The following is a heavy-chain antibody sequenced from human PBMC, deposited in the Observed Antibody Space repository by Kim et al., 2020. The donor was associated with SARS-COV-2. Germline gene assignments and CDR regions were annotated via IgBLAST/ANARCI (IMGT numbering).Heavy chain of an antibody. J-gene: IGHJ6*02. D-gene: IGHD3-16*02. CDR3: AKDKEDDYVWGSNRGSGMDV. V-gene: IGHV3-9*01. CDR2: ISWNRGNI. Sequence: GGSLRLFCAASGFSFDDYAMNWVRQAPGKGLEWVSGISWNRGNIGYADSVKGRFTISRDNAKNSLYLQMNSLRVEDTALYYCAKDKEDDYVWGSNRGSGMDVWGQGTTVTVSS. CDR1: GFSFDDYA.